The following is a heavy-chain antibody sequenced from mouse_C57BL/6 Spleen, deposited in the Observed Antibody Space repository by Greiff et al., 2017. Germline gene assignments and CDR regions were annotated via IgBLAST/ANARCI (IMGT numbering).Heavy chain of an antibody. CDR1: GYAFSSYW. J-gene: IGHJ3*01. CDR2: IYPGDGDT. V-gene: IGHV1-80*01. CDR3: ARGIYYYGSSHPWFAY. Sequence: QVQLQQSGAELVKPGASVKISCKASGYAFSSYWMNWVKQRPGKGLEWIGQIYPGDGDTNYNGKFKGKATLTADKSSSTAYMQLSSLTSEDSAVYFCARGIYYYGSSHPWFAYWGQGTLVTVSA. D-gene: IGHD1-1*01.